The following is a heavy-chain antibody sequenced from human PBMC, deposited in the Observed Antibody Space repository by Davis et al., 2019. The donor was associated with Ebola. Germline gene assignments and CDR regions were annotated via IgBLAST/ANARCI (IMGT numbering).Heavy chain of an antibody. D-gene: IGHD6-13*01. CDR1: GFTFRNYW. J-gene: IGHJ6*02. CDR3: ARGGIAVDGTSSHGMDV. CDR2: IDSDGTKT. Sequence: GESLKISCAASGFTFRNYWMHWVRQAPGRGLEWVSLIDSDGTKTNYADSVKGRFTISRDNAKKTLYLQMNSLRAEDTAVYYCARGGIAVDGTSSHGMDVWGQGTTVTVSS. V-gene: IGHV3-74*01.